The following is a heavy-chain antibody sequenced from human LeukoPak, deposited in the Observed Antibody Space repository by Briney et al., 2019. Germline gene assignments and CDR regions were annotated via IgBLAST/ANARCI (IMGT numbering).Heavy chain of an antibody. D-gene: IGHD1-26*01. J-gene: IGHJ4*02. CDR1: GGSVSSVSYX. V-gene: IGHV4-39*01. CDR2: IXXXGST. Sequence: SETLSLTCTVGGGSVSSVSYXWGXXRQPPXXGXEWXXSIXXXGSTYYNPYLXSRVTISVDPSKNRFSLKLSSVTAADTAVYYCVSQTPLYSGSFYFDYWGQGTLVTVSS. CDR3: VSQTPLYSGSFYFDY.